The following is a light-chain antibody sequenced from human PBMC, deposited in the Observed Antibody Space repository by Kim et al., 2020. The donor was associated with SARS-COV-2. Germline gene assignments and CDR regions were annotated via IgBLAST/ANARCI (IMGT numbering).Light chain of an antibody. J-gene: IGKJ2*01. CDR2: GAS. V-gene: IGKV3-15*01. CDR3: QQYNNLSPYT. Sequence: EIVMTQSPATLSVSPGERATLSCRASQSINNKLAWYQQKPGQAPRLLIYGASTRATGIPARFSGSGSGTEFTLTISSLQSEDFAVYYCQQYNNLSPYTFGQGTKLEI. CDR1: QSINNK.